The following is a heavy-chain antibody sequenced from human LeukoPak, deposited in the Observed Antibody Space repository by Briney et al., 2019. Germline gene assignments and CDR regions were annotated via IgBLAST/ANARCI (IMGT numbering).Heavy chain of an antibody. Sequence: GGSLRLSCVASGFTLSDYWMTWVRQAPGKGLEWVANIKHDGSEKYYVDSVKGRFTISRDISRNSLYLQMDSLRVEDTAMYYCARDSRGYSYGPNTDYWGQGTLVTVSS. V-gene: IGHV3-7*01. CDR3: ARDSRGYSYGPNTDY. CDR2: IKHDGSEK. D-gene: IGHD5-18*01. J-gene: IGHJ4*02. CDR1: GFTLSDYW.